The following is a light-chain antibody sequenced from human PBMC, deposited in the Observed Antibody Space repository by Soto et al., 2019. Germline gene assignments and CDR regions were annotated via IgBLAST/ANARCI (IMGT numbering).Light chain of an antibody. Sequence: DIQMTQSPSTLSASVGDRVTITCRASQSISSWLAWYQQKPGKAPKLLIYTASSLESGVPSRFSGSGSGTEFTLTISSLQPDEFATYYCQQYNSYSWTFGQGTKVDIK. CDR2: TAS. CDR1: QSISSW. V-gene: IGKV1-5*03. CDR3: QQYNSYSWT. J-gene: IGKJ1*01.